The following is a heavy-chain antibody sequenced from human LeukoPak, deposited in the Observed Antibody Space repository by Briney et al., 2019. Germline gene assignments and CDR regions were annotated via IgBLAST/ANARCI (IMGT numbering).Heavy chain of an antibody. D-gene: IGHD6-19*01. V-gene: IGHV3-23*01. Sequence: GGSLRLSCVASGFTFSNLAMGWVRQAPGKGLEWVSVISDSGGTTYYADSVKGRFTISRDNSRNTLYLQMNSLRVEDTAVYYCAKDRQWLVPPLDAFDIWGQGTMVTVSS. CDR2: ISDSGGTT. J-gene: IGHJ3*02. CDR3: AKDRQWLVPPLDAFDI. CDR1: GFTFSNLA.